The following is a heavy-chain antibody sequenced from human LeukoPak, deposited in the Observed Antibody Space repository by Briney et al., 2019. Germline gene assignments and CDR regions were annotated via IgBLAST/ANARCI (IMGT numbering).Heavy chain of an antibody. Sequence: GGSLRLSCVVSRLTFSGYWMRWVRQAPGKGLEWVAAINKDGSEKRYVDSVEGRFTISRDNARSSVYLQMTSLGAEDTAVYYCSTYTQHFGAPGGADYWGPGTLVTVSS. J-gene: IGHJ4*02. V-gene: IGHV3-7*03. D-gene: IGHD2-8*02. CDR1: RLTFSGYW. CDR3: STYTQHFGAPGGADY. CDR2: INKDGSEK.